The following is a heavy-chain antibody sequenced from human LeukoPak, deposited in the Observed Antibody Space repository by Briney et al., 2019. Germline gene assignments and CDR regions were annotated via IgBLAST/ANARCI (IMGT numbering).Heavy chain of an antibody. CDR3: ARRGIQLWPHDDY. CDR2: ISSSGSTI. V-gene: IGHV3-48*03. D-gene: IGHD5-18*01. J-gene: IGHJ4*02. Sequence: GGSLRLSCTVSGFTFSGYEMNWVRQAPGKGLEWVSYISSSGSTIFYADSVKGRFTISRDNAKNSLYLQMNSLRAEDTAVYYCARRGIQLWPHDDYWGQGTLVTVSS. CDR1: GFTFSGYE.